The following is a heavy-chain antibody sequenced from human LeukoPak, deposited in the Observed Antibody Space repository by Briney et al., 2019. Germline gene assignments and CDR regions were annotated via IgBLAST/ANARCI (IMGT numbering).Heavy chain of an antibody. J-gene: IGHJ4*02. Sequence: PGGSLRLSCAASGFTFSNCGMHWVRQAPGKGLEWVAFIRYDGNNKYYADSVKGRFTISRDNSKNTLYLQMNSLRAEDTAVYYCAKSGVAYCSSSSCWVDYWGQGTLVTVSS. CDR1: GFTFSNCG. D-gene: IGHD2-2*01. V-gene: IGHV3-30*02. CDR2: IRYDGNNK. CDR3: AKSGVAYCSSSSCWVDY.